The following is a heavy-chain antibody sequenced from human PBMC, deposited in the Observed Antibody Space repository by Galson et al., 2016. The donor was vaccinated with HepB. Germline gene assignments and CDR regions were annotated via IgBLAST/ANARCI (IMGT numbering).Heavy chain of an antibody. CDR2: INLDGSEK. J-gene: IGHJ4*02. D-gene: IGHD1-14*01. V-gene: IGHV3-7*03. Sequence: SLRLSCAASGYAFNTYWMSWVRQTPGKGLEWVANINLDGSEKFYVDSVKGRFTISRDNAKNSLYLQMNSLRDEDTAMYYCHNGREDNYWGQGTLVTVSS. CDR3: HNGREDNY. CDR1: GYAFNTYW.